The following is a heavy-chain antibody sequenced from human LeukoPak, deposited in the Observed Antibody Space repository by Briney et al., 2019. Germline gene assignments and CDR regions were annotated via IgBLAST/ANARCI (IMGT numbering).Heavy chain of an antibody. J-gene: IGHJ5*01. D-gene: IGHD3-10*01. CDR1: GYTFSGYY. Sequence: ASVKVSCKASGYTFSGYYTHWVRQAPGQGLEWMGWINPNSGGTNYAQKFKGRVTMTRDTSISTAYMELSRLRSDDTAVYHCATSYYYGSGSYYNPPDSWGQGTLVTVSS. V-gene: IGHV1-2*02. CDR2: INPNSGGT. CDR3: ATSYYYGSGSYYNPPDS.